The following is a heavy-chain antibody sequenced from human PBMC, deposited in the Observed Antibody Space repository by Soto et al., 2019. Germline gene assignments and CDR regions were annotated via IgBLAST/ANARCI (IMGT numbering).Heavy chain of an antibody. Sequence: SETLSLTCTVSGGSITSSSHYWGWVRQAPGKGLECIGNIYYDGNTYYNPSLKSRVTISLDTSKNQFSLRLNSVTAADTAVYYCARSSIAPRLFMYPFDYWGQGTLVTVSS. CDR1: GGSITSSSHY. V-gene: IGHV4-39*01. CDR2: IYYDGNT. D-gene: IGHD6-6*01. CDR3: ARSSIAPRLFMYPFDY. J-gene: IGHJ4*02.